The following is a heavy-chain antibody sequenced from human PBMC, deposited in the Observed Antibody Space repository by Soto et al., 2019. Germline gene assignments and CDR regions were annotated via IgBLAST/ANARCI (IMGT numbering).Heavy chain of an antibody. Sequence: EVQLVESGGGLIQPGGSLRLACAASGFSVSSNYMSWVRQAPGKGLEWVSVIYTGGSTHYADSVEGRFTISRDISKNTLYLQMNSLRAEDTAVYYGARDPGSIAVAGTIWGQGTLVTVSS. D-gene: IGHD6-19*01. V-gene: IGHV3-53*01. CDR2: IYTGGST. CDR3: ARDPGSIAVAGTI. J-gene: IGHJ4*02. CDR1: GFSVSSNY.